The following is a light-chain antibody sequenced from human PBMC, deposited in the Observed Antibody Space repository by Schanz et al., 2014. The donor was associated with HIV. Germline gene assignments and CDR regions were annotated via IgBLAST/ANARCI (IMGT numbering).Light chain of an antibody. CDR1: SSNVGAGFD. CDR2: TND. V-gene: IGLV1-40*01. CDR3: GTWDSSLSGVV. Sequence: QSVLTQPPSVSGAPGQRVTIPCSGSSSNVGAGFDVHWYQQALGKAPTLLIYTNDNRPSGVPDRYSGSKSGTSASLAITGLQAEDEADYYCGTWDSSLSGVVFGGGTKLTVL. J-gene: IGLJ2*01.